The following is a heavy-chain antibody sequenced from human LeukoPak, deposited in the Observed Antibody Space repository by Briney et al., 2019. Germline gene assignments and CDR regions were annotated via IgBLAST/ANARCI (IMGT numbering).Heavy chain of an antibody. V-gene: IGHV3-48*02. CDR3: ARPLAYCGGDCYPGVGY. J-gene: IGHJ4*02. CDR2: ISSSSSTI. D-gene: IGHD2-21*02. CDR1: GFTFSSYS. Sequence: GSLRLSCAASGFTFSSYSMNWVRQAPGKGLEWVSYISSSSSTIYYADSVKGRFTISRDNAKNSLYLQMNSLRDEDTAVYYCARPLAYCGGDCYPGVGYWGQGTLVTVSS.